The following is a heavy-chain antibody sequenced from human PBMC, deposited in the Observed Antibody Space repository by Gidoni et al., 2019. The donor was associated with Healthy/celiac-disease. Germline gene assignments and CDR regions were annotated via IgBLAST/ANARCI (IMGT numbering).Heavy chain of an antibody. CDR2: RIPIFGTA. J-gene: IGHJ4*02. D-gene: IGHD4-17*01. CDR1: GGTFSSYP. Sequence: QVQLVQSGAEVKTPGSSVKVSCKASGGTFSSYPISWVRQAPGQGLEWMGGRIPIFGTANYAQKFQGRVTITADESTSTAYMERSSLRSEDTALYYCARESFGDPNFDYWGQGTLVTVSS. CDR3: ARESFGDPNFDY. V-gene: IGHV1-69*01.